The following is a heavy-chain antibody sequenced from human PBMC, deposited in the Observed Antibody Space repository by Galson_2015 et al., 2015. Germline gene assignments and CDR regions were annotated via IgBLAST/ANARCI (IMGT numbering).Heavy chain of an antibody. CDR3: ARHSGSYYFAFDI. Sequence: SLRLSCAASGFTVSSNYMSWVRQAPGKGLEWVSVIYSGGSTFYADSVKGRFTISRDNPKNTLYLQMNSLRAEDTAVYYCARHSGSYYFAFDIWGQGTMVTVSS. CDR1: GFTVSSNY. CDR2: IYSGGST. D-gene: IGHD1-26*01. J-gene: IGHJ3*02. V-gene: IGHV3-53*01.